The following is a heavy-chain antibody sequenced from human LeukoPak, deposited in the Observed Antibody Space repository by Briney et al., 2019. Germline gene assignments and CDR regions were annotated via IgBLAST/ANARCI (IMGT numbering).Heavy chain of an antibody. D-gene: IGHD1-26*01. CDR2: IEKEKNYYATAS. J-gene: IGHJ5*02. V-gene: IGHV3-73*01. CDR3: TRDSGTYNWLDP. CDR1: GFPFSGSA. Sequence: GGSLKLSCAASGFPFSGSAIQWARQSFGKGLEWIGHIEKEKNYYATASAYAVSVEGRFTVSRDDSKNMAFLQMSSLKAEDTALYFCTRDSGTYNWLDPWGQGTLVTVSS.